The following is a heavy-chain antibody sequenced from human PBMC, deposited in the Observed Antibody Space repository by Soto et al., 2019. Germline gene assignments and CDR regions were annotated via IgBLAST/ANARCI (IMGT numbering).Heavy chain of an antibody. Sequence: SETLSLTCTVAGGTISSYYWSWIRQPPGKGLEWIGYIYYSGSTNYNPSLKSRVTISVDTSKNQFSLKLSSVTAADTAVYYCARSGLDSSGYYDPRFDYWGQGTLVTVS. D-gene: IGHD3-22*01. CDR2: IYYSGST. CDR1: GGTISSYY. V-gene: IGHV4-59*01. CDR3: ARSGLDSSGYYDPRFDY. J-gene: IGHJ4*02.